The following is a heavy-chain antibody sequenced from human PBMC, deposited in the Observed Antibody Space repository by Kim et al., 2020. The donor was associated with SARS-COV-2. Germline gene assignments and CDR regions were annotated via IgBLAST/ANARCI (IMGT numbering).Heavy chain of an antibody. D-gene: IGHD3-3*01. V-gene: IGHV4-39*07. J-gene: IGHJ6*01. CDR1: GGSISSSSYY. Sequence: SETLSLTCTVSGGSISSSSYYWGWIRQPPGKGLEWIGSIYYSGSTYYNPSLKSRVTISVDTSKNQFSLKLSSVTAADTAVYYCACPSEYYDFWSGRRSYGMDVWGQGTTVTVSS. CDR2: IYYSGST. CDR3: ACPSEYYDFWSGRRSYGMDV.